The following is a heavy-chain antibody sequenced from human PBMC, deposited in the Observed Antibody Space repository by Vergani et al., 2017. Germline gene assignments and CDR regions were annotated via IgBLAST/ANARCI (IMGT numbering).Heavy chain of an antibody. D-gene: IGHD1-1*01. CDR1: GFTVSSNY. V-gene: IGHV3-66*01. J-gene: IGHJ3*02. CDR3: ARAPTGTGHSGAFDI. Sequence: EVQLVESGGGLVQPGGSLRLSCAASGFTVSSNYMSWVRQAPGKGLEWVSVIYSGGSTYYADSVKGRFTISIDNSKNTLYLQMNSLRAEDTAVYYCARAPTGTGHSGAFDIWGQGTMVTVSS. CDR2: IYSGGST.